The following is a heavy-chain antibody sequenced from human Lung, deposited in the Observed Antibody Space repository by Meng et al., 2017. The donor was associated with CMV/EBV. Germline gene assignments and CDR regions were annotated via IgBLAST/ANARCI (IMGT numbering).Heavy chain of an antibody. CDR3: ARGNGWRFDY. V-gene: IGHV7-4-1*01. CDR1: GNTFTSSS. CDR2: ININTGNP. Sequence: LVHTLVKLKKPGDSVKVPCQAAGNTFTSSSMNWGRHAPGQGLEWMGWININTGNPTYAQGFTGRFVFSLDTSVSTAYLQIDSLKADDTAVYYCARGNGWRFDYWGQGTLVTVSS. D-gene: IGHD6-19*01. J-gene: IGHJ4*02.